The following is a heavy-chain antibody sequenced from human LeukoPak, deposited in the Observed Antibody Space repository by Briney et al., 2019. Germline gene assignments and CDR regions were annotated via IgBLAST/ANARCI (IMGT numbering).Heavy chain of an antibody. CDR2: VSAYNGHT. CDR1: GYTFNSYG. CDR3: ARLIPQKWELPGKWFDP. J-gene: IGHJ5*02. D-gene: IGHD1-26*01. V-gene: IGHV1-18*01. Sequence: ASLKVSCKASGYTFNSYGISWVRQAPGQGLEWMGWVSAYNGHTNYAQKFQGRVTMTTDTSTSTASMELRSLRSDDTAVYYCARLIPQKWELPGKWFDPWGQGTLVTVSS.